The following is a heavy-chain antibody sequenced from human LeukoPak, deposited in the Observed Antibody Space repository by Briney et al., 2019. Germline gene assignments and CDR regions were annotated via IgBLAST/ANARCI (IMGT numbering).Heavy chain of an antibody. J-gene: IGHJ4*02. V-gene: IGHV4-59*08. D-gene: IGHD5-12*01. CDR2: IYYSGST. Sequence: SETLSLTCTVSGGSIGSYYWSWIRQPPGKGLEWIGNIYYSGSTNYNPSLKSRVTISVDTSKNQFSLKLGSVTAADTAVYYCARLRGYYYDYWGQGTQVTVSS. CDR3: ARLRGYYYDY. CDR1: GGSIGSYY.